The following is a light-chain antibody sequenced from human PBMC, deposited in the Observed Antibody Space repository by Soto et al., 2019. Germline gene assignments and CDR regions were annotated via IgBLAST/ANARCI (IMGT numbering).Light chain of an antibody. CDR3: QQHNNWPLT. J-gene: IGKJ4*01. CDR2: GAS. CDR1: QSVNSN. Sequence: EILMTQSPATLSVSPGERATLSCRASQSVNSNLAWYQQKPGQAPRLLIYGASTTATGIPARFSGSGSGTEFSLTISSLQSEDFAVYYCQQHNNWPLTFGGGTKVEIK. V-gene: IGKV3D-15*01.